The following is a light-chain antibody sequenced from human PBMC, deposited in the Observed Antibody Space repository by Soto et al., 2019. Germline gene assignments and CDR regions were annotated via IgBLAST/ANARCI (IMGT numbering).Light chain of an antibody. J-gene: IGKJ1*01. CDR1: QSVSTD. CDR2: GAS. CDR3: QQRSNWPRT. Sequence: EVVLTQSPVTLSFSPGERASLSCRASQSVSTDLAWYQRKPAQAPRLLIYGASTRATGIPARFSGSGSGTDFTLTISSLEPEDFAVYYCQQRSNWPRTFGQGTKVDIK. V-gene: IGKV3-11*01.